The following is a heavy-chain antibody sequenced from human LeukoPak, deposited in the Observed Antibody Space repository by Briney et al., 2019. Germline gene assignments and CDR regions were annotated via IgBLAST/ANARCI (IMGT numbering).Heavy chain of an antibody. CDR1: NYTFTVYV. Sequence: ASVKVSCKASNYTFTVYVISWGRAALEQGLGWMTWINAYNGDTNYAQKLQGRVTLTTDTSTSTAYMELRSLRSDDTAIYYCARDGSGVWFDYWGQGTLVTVSS. V-gene: IGHV1-18*01. J-gene: IGHJ4*02. D-gene: IGHD3-10*01. CDR2: INAYNGDT. CDR3: ARDGSGVWFDY.